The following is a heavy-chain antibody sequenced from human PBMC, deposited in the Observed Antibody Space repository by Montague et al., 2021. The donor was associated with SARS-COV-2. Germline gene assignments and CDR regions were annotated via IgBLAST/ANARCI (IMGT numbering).Heavy chain of an antibody. CDR1: GFSLSTSGVC. CDR2: IDWDDDK. J-gene: IGHJ6*02. V-gene: IGHV2-70*11. D-gene: IGHD3-9*01. CDR3: ARRTYDILTGYDYGMDV. Sequence: PALVKPTQTLTLTCTFSGFSLSTSGVCVSWIRQPPGKALEWLARIDWDDDKYYSTSLKTRLTISKGTSKNQVVLTMTNMDPVDTATYYCARRTYDILTGYDYGMDVWGQGTTVTVSS.